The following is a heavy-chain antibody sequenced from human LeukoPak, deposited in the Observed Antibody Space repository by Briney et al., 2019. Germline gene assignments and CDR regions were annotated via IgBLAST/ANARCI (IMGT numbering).Heavy chain of an antibody. CDR3: ARREGPPSGSYFVY. CDR1: GYTFTSYG. J-gene: IGHJ4*02. D-gene: IGHD1-26*01. Sequence: VASVKVSCKASGYTFTSYGISWVRQAPGQGLEWMGWISAYNGNTNYAQKLQGRVTMTTDTSTSTAYMELRSLRSDDTAVYYCARREGPPSGSYFVYWGQGTLVTVSS. V-gene: IGHV1-18*01. CDR2: ISAYNGNT.